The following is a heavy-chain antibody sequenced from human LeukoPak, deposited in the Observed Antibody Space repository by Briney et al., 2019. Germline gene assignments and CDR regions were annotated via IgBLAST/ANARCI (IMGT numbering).Heavy chain of an antibody. Sequence: GASVTVSFKTSGYTFTGYYMHWLRPAPGQGLEWMGWMNPNSGDTNYAQKFQDRVTMTRDTSISTAYMDLSRLISDDTAVYYCARGYCSGGSCYVFDYWGQGTLVTVSS. D-gene: IGHD2-15*01. CDR3: ARGYCSGGSCYVFDY. CDR2: MNPNSGDT. CDR1: GYTFTGYY. J-gene: IGHJ4*02. V-gene: IGHV1-2*02.